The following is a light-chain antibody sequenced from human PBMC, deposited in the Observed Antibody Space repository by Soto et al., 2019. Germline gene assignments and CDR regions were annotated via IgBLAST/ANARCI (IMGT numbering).Light chain of an antibody. V-gene: IGKV3-20*01. J-gene: IGKJ5*01. CDR1: QSVTIGY. Sequence: TQSPSFLSASVGDRVTITCRASQSVTIGYLAWFQQKPGQAPRLLIHDAFIRATGIPDRFSGSGSGTDFTLTIARLEPEDFAVYYCQQYGGSPRTFGQGTRLEI. CDR2: DAF. CDR3: QQYGGSPRT.